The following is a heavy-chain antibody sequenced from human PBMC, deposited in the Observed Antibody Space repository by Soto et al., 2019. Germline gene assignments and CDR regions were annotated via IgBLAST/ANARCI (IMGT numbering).Heavy chain of an antibody. J-gene: IGHJ6*03. CDR3: ARDQQLLRQGYYYYYMDV. CDR2: IWYDGSNK. Sequence: QVQLVESVGGVVQPGRSLRLSCAASGFTFSSYGMHWVRQAPGKGLEWVAVIWYDGSNKYYADSVKGRFTISRDNSKNTLYLQMNSLRAEDTAVYYCARDQQLLRQGYYYYYMDVWGKGTTVTVSS. CDR1: GFTFSSYG. D-gene: IGHD2-2*01. V-gene: IGHV3-33*01.